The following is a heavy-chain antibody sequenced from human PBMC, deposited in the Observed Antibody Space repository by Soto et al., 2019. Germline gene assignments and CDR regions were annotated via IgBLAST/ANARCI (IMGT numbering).Heavy chain of an antibody. CDR2: INWNGGST. Sequence: EVQLVESGGGVVRPGGSLRLSCAASGFTFDDYGMSWVRQAPGQGLEWVSGINWNGGSTGYADSVKGRFTISRDNAKNCLYLQMNSLRAEDTALYHCARMVYSSSSGYMDVWGKGTTVTVSS. D-gene: IGHD6-6*01. J-gene: IGHJ6*03. CDR3: ARMVYSSSSGYMDV. CDR1: GFTFDDYG. V-gene: IGHV3-20*01.